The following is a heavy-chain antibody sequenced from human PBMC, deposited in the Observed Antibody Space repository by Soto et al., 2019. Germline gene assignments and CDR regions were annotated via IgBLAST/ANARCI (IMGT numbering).Heavy chain of an antibody. CDR3: ARAMDIAMTSKDNWFGP. J-gene: IGHJ5*02. D-gene: IGHD2-2*03. V-gene: IGHV4-30-4*01. CDR2: IYYSGST. Sequence: SETLSLTCTVSGGSISSGDYYWSWIRQPPGKGLEWIGSIYYSGSTYYNPSLKSRVTISVDTSKNQFSLKLNSVTAADTAVYYCARAMDIAMTSKDNWFGPWGQGTLVTVSS. CDR1: GGSISSGDYY.